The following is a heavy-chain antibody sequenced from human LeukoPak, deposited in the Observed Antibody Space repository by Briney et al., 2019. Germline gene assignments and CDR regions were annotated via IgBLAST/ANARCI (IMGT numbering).Heavy chain of an antibody. Sequence: GRSLRLSCAASGFAFSDYYMIWIRQAPGKGLEWVSHVSSSGGNIYYAESVKGRLTISRDNGRNSLFLQMDSLRVDDTAVYYCARTPGMTTVTNSYYNFYIDVWGKGTTVTVSS. D-gene: IGHD4-17*01. J-gene: IGHJ6*03. CDR3: ARTPGMTTVTNSYYNFYIDV. CDR2: VSSSGGNI. CDR1: GFAFSDYY. V-gene: IGHV3-11*04.